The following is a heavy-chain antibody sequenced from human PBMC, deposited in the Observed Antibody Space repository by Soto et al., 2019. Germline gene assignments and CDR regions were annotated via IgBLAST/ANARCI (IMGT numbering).Heavy chain of an antibody. CDR3: ARGGNYYLDY. Sequence: GGSLRLSCAASGLTFSTTWIHWVRQAPGKGLVWVSRINGDGGTKNYADSVKGRFTVSRDNAKNTLYLQMSSLSADDTAVYYCARGGNYYLDYWGQGT. V-gene: IGHV3-74*01. CDR2: INGDGGTK. CDR1: GLTFSTTW. J-gene: IGHJ4*02. D-gene: IGHD1-7*01.